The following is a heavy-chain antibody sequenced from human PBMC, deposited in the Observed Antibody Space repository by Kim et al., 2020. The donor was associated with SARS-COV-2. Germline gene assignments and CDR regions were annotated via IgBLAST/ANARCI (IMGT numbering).Heavy chain of an antibody. CDR3: ARAGGGY. V-gene: IGHV1-3*01. D-gene: IGHD3-10*01. J-gene: IGHJ4*02. CDR2: NGNT. Sequence: NGNTKYSQKFQGRVTITRDTAASTAYMELSSLRSEDTAVYYCARAGGGYWGQGTLVTVSS.